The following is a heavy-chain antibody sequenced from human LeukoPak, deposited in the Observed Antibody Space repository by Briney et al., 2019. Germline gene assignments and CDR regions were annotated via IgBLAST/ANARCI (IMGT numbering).Heavy chain of an antibody. J-gene: IGHJ2*01. D-gene: IGHD6-13*01. CDR3: AKSLAAADYWYFDL. Sequence: PGGSLRLSCAASGFTFSSYSMNWVRQAPGKGLEWVSSISSSSSYIYYADSVKGRFTISRDNAKNSLYLQMNSLRAEDTAVYYCAKSLAAADYWYFDLWGRGTLVTVSS. CDR1: GFTFSSYS. V-gene: IGHV3-21*01. CDR2: ISSSSSYI.